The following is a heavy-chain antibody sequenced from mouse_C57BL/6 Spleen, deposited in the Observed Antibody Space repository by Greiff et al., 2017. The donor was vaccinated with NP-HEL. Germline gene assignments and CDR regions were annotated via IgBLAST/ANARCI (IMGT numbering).Heavy chain of an antibody. D-gene: IGHD2-4*01. Sequence: QVQLQQPGAEVVKPGASVKLSCKASGYTFTSYWMQWVKQRPGQGLEWIGEIDPSDRYTNYNQKFKGKATLTVDTSSRTAYMQLSSLISEDSAVYYCARRADYDGADYWGQGTTLTVSS. CDR1: GYTFTSYW. V-gene: IGHV1-50*01. CDR3: ARRADYDGADY. CDR2: IDPSDRYT. J-gene: IGHJ2*01.